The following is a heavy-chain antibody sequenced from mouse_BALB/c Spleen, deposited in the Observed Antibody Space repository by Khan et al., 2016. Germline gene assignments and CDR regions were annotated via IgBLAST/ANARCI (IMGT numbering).Heavy chain of an antibody. CDR3: ARGGNYFDY. CDR1: GYSITSDYA. V-gene: IGHV3-2*02. Sequence: EVQLQESGPGLVKPSQSLSLTCTVTGYSITSDYAWNWIRQFPGNKLEWMGYISYSGSTSYHPSLKSRISITRDTSKNQYFLQLNSVTTEDTATYYCARGGNYFDYWGQGTTLTVSS. CDR2: ISYSGST. J-gene: IGHJ2*01. D-gene: IGHD1-1*02.